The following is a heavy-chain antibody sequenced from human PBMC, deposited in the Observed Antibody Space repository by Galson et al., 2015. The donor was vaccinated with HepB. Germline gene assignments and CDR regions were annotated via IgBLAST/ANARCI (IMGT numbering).Heavy chain of an antibody. D-gene: IGHD3-10*01. V-gene: IGHV3-66*01. CDR2: IYSGGST. Sequence: SLRLSCAASGFTFSSYAMHWVRQAPGKGLEWVSVIYSGGSTYYADSVKGRFTISRDNSKNTLYLQMNSLRAEDTAVYYCARALMVRGVSYYGMDVWGQGTTVTVSS. CDR3: ARALMVRGVSYYGMDV. CDR1: GFTFSSYA. J-gene: IGHJ6*02.